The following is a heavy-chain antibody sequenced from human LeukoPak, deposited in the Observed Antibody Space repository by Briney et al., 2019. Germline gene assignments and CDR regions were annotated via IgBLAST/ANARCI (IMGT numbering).Heavy chain of an antibody. J-gene: IGHJ4*02. CDR1: GFTFSSYA. Sequence: PGGSLRLSCAASGFTFSSYAMSWVRQAPGKGLEWVSAISGSGGSTYYADSVKGRFTISRDNSKNTLYLQMNSLRAEDTAVYYCARTIVVVTAMENEYYFDYWGQGTLVTVSS. CDR2: ISGSGGST. D-gene: IGHD2-21*02. V-gene: IGHV3-23*01. CDR3: ARTIVVVTAMENEYYFDY.